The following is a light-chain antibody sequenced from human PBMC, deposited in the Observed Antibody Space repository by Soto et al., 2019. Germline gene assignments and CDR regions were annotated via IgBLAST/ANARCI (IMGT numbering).Light chain of an antibody. CDR3: HQYGSSSRT. CDR1: HSVGSNY. J-gene: IGKJ4*01. CDR2: GAS. Sequence: EIVLTQSPGTLSLSPGERATLSCRASHSVGSNYLAWYQQKPGQATRLLIYGASSRATGIPDRFSGSGSGTDFTLTISRLEPEDFAVYYCHQYGSSSRTFGGGTKVEIK. V-gene: IGKV3-20*01.